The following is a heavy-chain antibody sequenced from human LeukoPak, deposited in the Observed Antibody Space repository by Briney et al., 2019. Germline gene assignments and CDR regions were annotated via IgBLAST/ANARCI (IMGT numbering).Heavy chain of an antibody. D-gene: IGHD6-13*01. V-gene: IGHV1-2*02. CDR3: AREKGIAAAGREYAFDI. CDR1: GYTFTSYD. CDR2: INPNNGGT. Sequence: ASVKVSCKASGYTFTSYDINWVRQATGQGLEWMGWINPNNGGTNYAQKFQGRVTMTRDTSISTAYMELSRLRSDDTAVYYCAREKGIAAAGREYAFDIWGQGTMVTVSS. J-gene: IGHJ3*02.